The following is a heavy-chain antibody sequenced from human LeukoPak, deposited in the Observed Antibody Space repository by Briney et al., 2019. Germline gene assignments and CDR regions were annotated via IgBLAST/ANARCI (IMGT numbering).Heavy chain of an antibody. CDR1: GYTLTELS. CDR2: FDPEDGET. D-gene: IGHD3-22*01. J-gene: IGHJ3*02. CDR3: ARGLDSSGSFDI. V-gene: IGHV1-24*01. Sequence: GASVKVSCKVSGYTLTELSMHWVRQAPGKGLEWMGGFDPEDGETFYAQKFQGRVTMTDDTSTDTAYMGLSSLRSEDTAVYYCARGLDSSGSFDIWGQGTMVTVSS.